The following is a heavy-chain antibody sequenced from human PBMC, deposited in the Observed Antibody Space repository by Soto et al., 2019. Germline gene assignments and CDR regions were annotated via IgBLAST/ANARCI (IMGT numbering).Heavy chain of an antibody. D-gene: IGHD3-16*02. CDR2: IYHSGST. Sequence: SETLSLTCAVSGGSISSGGYSWSWIRQPPGKGLEWIGYIYHSGSTYYNPSLKSRVTISVDRSKNQFSLQLSSGTAADTAVYYCARGGVRYYVWGSYRYLGGDAFETWGQAKMVTVAS. CDR1: GGSISSGGYS. CDR3: ARGGVRYYVWGSYRYLGGDAFET. J-gene: IGHJ3*02. V-gene: IGHV4-30-2*01.